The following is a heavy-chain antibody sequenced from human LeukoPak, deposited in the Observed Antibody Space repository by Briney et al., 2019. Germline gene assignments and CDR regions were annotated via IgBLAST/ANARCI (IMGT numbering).Heavy chain of an antibody. CDR2: FDPEDGET. Sequence: ASVKVSCKVYGYTLTELSMHWVRQAPGKGLEWMGGFDPEDGETIYAQKFQGRVTMTEDTSTDTAYMELSSLRSEDTAVYYCATVVLGGGYPNWFDPWGQGTLVTVSS. CDR1: GYTLTELS. V-gene: IGHV1-24*01. J-gene: IGHJ5*02. D-gene: IGHD3-16*01. CDR3: ATVVLGGGYPNWFDP.